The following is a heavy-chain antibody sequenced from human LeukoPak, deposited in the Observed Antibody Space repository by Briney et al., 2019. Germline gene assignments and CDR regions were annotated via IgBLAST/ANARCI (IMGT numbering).Heavy chain of an antibody. V-gene: IGHV3-23*01. CDR2: ISGSGGST. CDR1: GFTFSSYA. CDR3: AKDSRTVTTDGPFDY. Sequence: GGSLRLSCAASGFTFSSYAMSWVRQAPGKGLEWVSAISGSGGSTYYADSVKGRFTISRDNSRYTLYLQLNSLRAEDTAVYFCAKDSRTVTTDGPFDYWGQGTLVTVSS. D-gene: IGHD4-11*01. J-gene: IGHJ4*02.